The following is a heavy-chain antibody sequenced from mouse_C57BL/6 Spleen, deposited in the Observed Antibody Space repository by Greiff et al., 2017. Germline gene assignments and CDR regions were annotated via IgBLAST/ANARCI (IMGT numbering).Heavy chain of an antibody. CDR1: GFSLNSYG. D-gene: IGHD1-1*01. CDR3: ARVSSCSMGY. CDR2: IWSGGGT. V-gene: IGHV2-2*01. J-gene: IGHJ4*01. Sequence: VQLQQSGPGLVQPSQSLSITCTVSGFSLNSYGVHWVRQSPGKGLEWLGVIWSGGGTDYNADFLSRLCIRKNNSKSQVFFKMNSLQADYTSIYYCARVSSCSMGYRGQRTSVTVSS.